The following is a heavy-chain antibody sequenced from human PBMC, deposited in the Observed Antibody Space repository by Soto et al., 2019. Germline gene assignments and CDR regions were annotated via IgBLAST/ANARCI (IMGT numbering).Heavy chain of an antibody. CDR1: GGSIRSRNW. CDR3: ASVRGAYYYGMDV. CDR2: IYHSGST. J-gene: IGHJ6*02. V-gene: IGHV4-4*02. Sequence: QVQLQESGPGLVKPSGTLSLTCAVSGGSIRSRNWWSWVRQPTGKGLEWIGEIYHSGSTNYNPSLKSRVTISVDKSKNQFSLKLSSVTAADTAVYYCASVRGAYYYGMDVWGQGTTVTVSS. D-gene: IGHD3-10*02.